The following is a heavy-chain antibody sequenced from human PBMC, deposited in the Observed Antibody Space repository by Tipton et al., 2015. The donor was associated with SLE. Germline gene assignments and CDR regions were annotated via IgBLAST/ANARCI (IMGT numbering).Heavy chain of an antibody. J-gene: IGHJ4*02. Sequence: QLVQSGGGLIQSGGSLRLSCATSGFTCSSYALSWVRRAPGKGLEWVSAISGGGGSTYYADFVKGRFSISIDKSKKTLFLQMNSLRVDDTATYYCAKFEKTTDFYLDSWGQGTLASVSS. CDR2: ISGGGGST. D-gene: IGHD1/OR15-1a*01. CDR1: GFTCSSYA. V-gene: IGHV3-23*04. CDR3: AKFEKTTDFYLDS.